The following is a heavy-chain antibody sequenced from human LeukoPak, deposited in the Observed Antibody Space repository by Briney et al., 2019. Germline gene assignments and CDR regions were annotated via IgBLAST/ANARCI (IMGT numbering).Heavy chain of an antibody. Sequence: GGSLRLSCAASGFTVSSNYMSWVRQAPGKGLEWVSVIYSGGSTYYADSVKGRFTISRDNSKNTLYLQMNSLRAEDTAVYYCAKGGYSSSWYLPDYWGQGTLVTVSS. V-gene: IGHV3-66*01. CDR1: GFTVSSNY. J-gene: IGHJ4*02. D-gene: IGHD6-13*01. CDR3: AKGGYSSSWYLPDY. CDR2: IYSGGST.